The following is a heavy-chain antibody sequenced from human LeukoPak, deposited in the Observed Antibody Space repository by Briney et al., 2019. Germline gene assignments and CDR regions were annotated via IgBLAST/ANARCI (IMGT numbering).Heavy chain of an antibody. D-gene: IGHD3-10*01. CDR1: GGSISSYY. Sequence: SETLSLTCTVSGGSISSYYWSWIRQPAGKGLEWIGRIYTSGSTNYNPSLKSRVTMSVDTSKSQFSLKLSSVTAADTAVYYCARDQYPYYYGSGSSLNYGMNVWGQGTTVTVSS. J-gene: IGHJ6*02. CDR2: IYTSGST. CDR3: ARDQYPYYYGSGSSLNYGMNV. V-gene: IGHV4-4*07.